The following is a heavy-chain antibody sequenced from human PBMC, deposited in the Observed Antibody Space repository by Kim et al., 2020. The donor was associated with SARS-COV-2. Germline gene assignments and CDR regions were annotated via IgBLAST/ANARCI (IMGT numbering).Heavy chain of an antibody. CDR1: GDSITTTDHY. CDR2: ICHSGDT. CDR3: ATRHCSGRRCYYYFD. J-gene: IGHJ4*01. Sequence: SETLSLTCVVSGDSITTTDHYWSWIRQPPGQRLEWIVTICHSGDTYYSPSIRSPVSLSVSSSDNQFSLSLKSVTAADTSLYFCATRHCSGRRCYYYFD. D-gene: IGHD2-15*01. V-gene: IGHV4-39*01.